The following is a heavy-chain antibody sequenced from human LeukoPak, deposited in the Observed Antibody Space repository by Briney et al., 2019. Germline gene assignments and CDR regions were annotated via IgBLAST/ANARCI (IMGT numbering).Heavy chain of an antibody. CDR1: GFSFGSYA. Sequence: GGSLRLSCAASGFSFGSYAMSWVRQAPGKGLEWVSAISGRGGSTYYADFVKGRFTISRDNSKNTLYPQMNSLRAEDTAEYYCAKDRGSGWPQFDYWGQGTLVTVSS. CDR2: ISGRGGST. D-gene: IGHD6-19*01. J-gene: IGHJ4*02. V-gene: IGHV3-23*01. CDR3: AKDRGSGWPQFDY.